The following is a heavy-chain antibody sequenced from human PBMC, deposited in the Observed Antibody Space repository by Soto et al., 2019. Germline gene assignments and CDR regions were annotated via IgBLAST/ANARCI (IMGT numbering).Heavy chain of an antibody. CDR2: INPNSAGT. D-gene: IGHD3-9*01. CDR3: ARGASRQVLVLNYGMDV. J-gene: IGHJ6*02. CDR1: GYTFRDYY. Sequence: QVQLVQSGAEVVKPGASVKVSCKASGYTFRDYYVHWVRQAPGQGLEWMGWINPNSAGTDYAQKFQGRVTMTKDTSISTAYMELSSLRSDDTAVYYCARGASRQVLVLNYGMDVWGQGTTVTVSS. V-gene: IGHV1-2*02.